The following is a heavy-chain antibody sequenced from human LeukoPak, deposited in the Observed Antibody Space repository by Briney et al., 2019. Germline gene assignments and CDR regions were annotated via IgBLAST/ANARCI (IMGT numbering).Heavy chain of an antibody. CDR2: IYYGGST. CDR1: GGSISSSSYY. Sequence: SETLSLTCTVSGGSISSSSYYWGWIRQPPGKGLEWIGSIYYGGSTYYNPYLKGRVTISVDTSKNQFALRLSSVTAADTAVYYCARTKLNHGYYYYYYMDVWGKGTTVTVSS. J-gene: IGHJ6*03. CDR3: ARTKLNHGYYYYYYMDV. D-gene: IGHD1-14*01. V-gene: IGHV4-39*01.